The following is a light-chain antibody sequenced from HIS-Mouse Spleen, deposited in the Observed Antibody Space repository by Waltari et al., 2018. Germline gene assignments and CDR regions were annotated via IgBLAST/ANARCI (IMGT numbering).Light chain of an antibody. J-gene: IGLJ2*01. V-gene: IGLV2-23*03. CDR2: EGS. Sequence: QSALTQPASVSGSPGQSITISCTGTSSDVGSYNLVSWYQQHPGKAPKLMIYEGSKRPSWVSSRFSGSKPGNTASLTISGLQAEDEADYYCCAYAGSSTFVVVFGGGTKLTVL. CDR3: CAYAGSSTFVVV. CDR1: SSDVGSYNL.